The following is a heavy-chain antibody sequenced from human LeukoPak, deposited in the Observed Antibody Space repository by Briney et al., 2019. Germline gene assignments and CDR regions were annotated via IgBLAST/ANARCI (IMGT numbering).Heavy chain of an antibody. D-gene: IGHD3-10*01. CDR3: ARGLGGLYRTLGFDH. Sequence: ASVKVSCKASGYTFTSYDINWVRQATGQGLEWMGWMNPNSGNTNYAQQFQGRVTLTTDTSTSTAYMELRSLRSDDTAVYYCARGLGGLYRTLGFDHWGQGTLVTVSS. V-gene: IGHV1-8*01. J-gene: IGHJ4*02. CDR1: GYTFTSYD. CDR2: MNPNSGNT.